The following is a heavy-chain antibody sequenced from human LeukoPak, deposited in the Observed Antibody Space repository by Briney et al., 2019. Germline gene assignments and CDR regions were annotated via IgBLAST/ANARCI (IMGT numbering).Heavy chain of an antibody. V-gene: IGHV4-61*02. Sequence: SQTLSLTCTVSGGSISSGSYYWSWIRQPAGKGLEWIGRIYTSGSTNYNPSLKSRVTISVGTSKNQFSLKLSSVTAADTAVYYCARSGGWLRYYYYGMDVWGQGTTVTVSS. D-gene: IGHD5-12*01. J-gene: IGHJ6*02. CDR1: GGSISSGSYY. CDR2: IYTSGST. CDR3: ARSGGWLRYYYYGMDV.